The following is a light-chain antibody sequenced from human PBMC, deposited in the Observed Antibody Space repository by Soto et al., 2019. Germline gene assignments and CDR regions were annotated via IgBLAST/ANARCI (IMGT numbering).Light chain of an antibody. V-gene: IGLV2-14*03. Sequence: QSVLTQPASVSGSPGQSITISCTGTSSDVGGYNYASWYQQHPGKAPKLMICDVSNRPSGVSNRFSGSKSGNTASLTISGLQAEDEADYYCSSYTSSSTLEVFGTGTKVTV. CDR3: SSYTSSSTLEV. J-gene: IGLJ1*01. CDR1: SSDVGGYNY. CDR2: DVS.